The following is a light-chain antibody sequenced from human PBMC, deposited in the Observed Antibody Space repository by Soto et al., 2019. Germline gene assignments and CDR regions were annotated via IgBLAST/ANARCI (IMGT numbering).Light chain of an antibody. CDR3: QQYGSSPFG. J-gene: IGKJ3*01. CDR1: QTISGT. V-gene: IGKV3-15*01. Sequence: EIVMTQSPATLSVSPGGRATLSCRASQTISGTLAWYQQKPGQAPRLLIHGASTRAPGFPARFSGSGSGTDFTLTISRLEPEDFAVYYCQQYGSSPFGFGPGTKVDIK. CDR2: GAS.